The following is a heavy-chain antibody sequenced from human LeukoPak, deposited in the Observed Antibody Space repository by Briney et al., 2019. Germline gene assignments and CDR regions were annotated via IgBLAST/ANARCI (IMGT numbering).Heavy chain of an antibody. CDR2: INHSGST. CDR1: GGSFSGYY. Sequence: SETLSLTCAVYGGSFSGYYWSWIRQPPGKGLEWIGEINHSGSTNYNPSLKSRVTISVDTSKNQFSLKLSSVTAADTAVYYCARGAEYYYGSGPKGYYYYMDVWGKGTTVTISS. J-gene: IGHJ6*03. CDR3: ARGAEYYYGSGPKGYYYYMDV. V-gene: IGHV4-34*01. D-gene: IGHD3-10*01.